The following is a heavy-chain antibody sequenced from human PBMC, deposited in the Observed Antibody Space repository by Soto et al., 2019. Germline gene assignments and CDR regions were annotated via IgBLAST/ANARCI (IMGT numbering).Heavy chain of an antibody. CDR1: GGSISSYY. J-gene: IGHJ4*02. V-gene: IGHV4-59*01. D-gene: IGHD1-7*01. CDR3: TRAGELELRWDY. Sequence: QVQLQEWGPGLVKPSETLSLTCTVSGGSISSYYWSWIRQPPGKGLEWIGYIYYSGSTNYNPSLKSRVTISVDTSKNQFSLKLSSVTAADTAVYYCTRAGELELRWDYWGQGTLVTVSS. CDR2: IYYSGST.